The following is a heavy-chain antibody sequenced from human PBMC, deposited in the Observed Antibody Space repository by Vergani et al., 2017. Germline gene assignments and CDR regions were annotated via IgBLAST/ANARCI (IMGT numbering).Heavy chain of an antibody. D-gene: IGHD2-21*02. Sequence: QLHLVESGGGFVKPGGSLRLSCSASGFNISHYYMSWLRQAPGKGLEWVSYISSSGSTIFHADSVKGRFTISRDSANKSLYLQMTSLKSEDTAMYYCARDVVVTATAGFRDAFDIWGQGTMVTVSS. CDR1: GFNISHYY. CDR2: ISSSGSTI. V-gene: IGHV3-11*04. CDR3: ARDVVVTATAGFRDAFDI. J-gene: IGHJ3*02.